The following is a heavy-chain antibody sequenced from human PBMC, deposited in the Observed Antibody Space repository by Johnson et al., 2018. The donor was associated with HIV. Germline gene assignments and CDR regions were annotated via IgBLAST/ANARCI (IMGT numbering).Heavy chain of an antibody. V-gene: IGHV3-66*03. D-gene: IGHD5-12*01. CDR2: IYSGGST. J-gene: IGHJ3*01. Sequence: VQLVESGGGLIQPGGSLRLSCAASGFTVSSNYMSWVRQAPGKGLEWVSVIYSGGSTYYADSVMGRCTISRDNSKNTPYVQMNSLGPEDAAVYYCASGDDDGFWGQGTMVTVSS. CDR1: GFTVSSNY. CDR3: ASGDDDGF.